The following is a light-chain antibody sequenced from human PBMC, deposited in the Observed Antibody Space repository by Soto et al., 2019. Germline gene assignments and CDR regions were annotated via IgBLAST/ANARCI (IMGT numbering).Light chain of an antibody. V-gene: IGKV3-20*01. CDR2: GAS. CDR1: QSVSSSF. J-gene: IGKJ1*01. CDR3: RQYGSSPWT. Sequence: EIVLTQSPGTLSLSPGERATLSCRASQSVSSSFLAWYQQKPGQAPRLLIYGASSRATGIPDRFSGSGSGTDFTLTISGLEPEDFAAYYCRQYGSSPWTFGQGTKVEIK.